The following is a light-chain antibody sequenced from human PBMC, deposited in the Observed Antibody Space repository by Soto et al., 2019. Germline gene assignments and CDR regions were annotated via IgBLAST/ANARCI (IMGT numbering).Light chain of an antibody. V-gene: IGLV2-14*01. Sequence: QSALTQPASVSGSPGQSITISCTGTSSDVGGYNYVSWYQQHPGKAPKLMIYDVTNRPSGVSNRFSGSKSGNTASLTISGLQAEDEADYYCSSYTSSSTPHVVFGGGTKLTVL. CDR1: SSDVGGYNY. CDR3: SSYTSSSTPHVV. J-gene: IGLJ2*01. CDR2: DVT.